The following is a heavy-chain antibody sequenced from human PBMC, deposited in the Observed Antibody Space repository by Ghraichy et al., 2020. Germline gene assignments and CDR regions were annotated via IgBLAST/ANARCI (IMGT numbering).Heavy chain of an antibody. CDR1: GGSISSSSYY. CDR3: ASFVISGWYLYYFDY. J-gene: IGHJ4*02. Sequence: SETLSLTCTVSGGSISSSSYYWGWIRQPPGKGLEWIGSIYYSGSTYYNPSLKSRVTISVDTSKNQFSLKLSSVTAADTAVYYCASFVISGWYLYYFDYWGQGTLVTVSS. D-gene: IGHD6-19*01. V-gene: IGHV4-39*01. CDR2: IYYSGST.